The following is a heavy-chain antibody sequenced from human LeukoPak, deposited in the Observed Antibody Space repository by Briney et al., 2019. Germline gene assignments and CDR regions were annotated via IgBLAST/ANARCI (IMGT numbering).Heavy chain of an antibody. D-gene: IGHD6-13*01. V-gene: IGHV3-21*01. Sequence: GGSLRLSCAASGFTFSSYSMNWVRQAPGKGLEWVSSIRSSSSYIYYADSVKGRFTISRDNAKNSLYLQMNSLRAEDTAVYYCARVSIAAALDYWGQGTLVTVSS. J-gene: IGHJ4*02. CDR1: GFTFSSYS. CDR2: IRSSSSYI. CDR3: ARVSIAAALDY.